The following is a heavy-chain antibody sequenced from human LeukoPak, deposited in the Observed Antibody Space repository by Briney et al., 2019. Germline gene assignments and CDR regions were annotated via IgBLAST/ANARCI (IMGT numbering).Heavy chain of an antibody. CDR3: AKDLAADNWFDP. Sequence: PGGSLRLPCAASGFTFSSYAMSWVRQAPGKGLEWVSAISGSGGSTYYADSVKGRFTISRDNSKNTLYLQMNSLRAEDTAVYYCAKDLAADNWFDPWVQGTLVTVSS. CDR1: GFTFSSYA. J-gene: IGHJ5*02. D-gene: IGHD6-13*01. CDR2: ISGSGGST. V-gene: IGHV3-23*01.